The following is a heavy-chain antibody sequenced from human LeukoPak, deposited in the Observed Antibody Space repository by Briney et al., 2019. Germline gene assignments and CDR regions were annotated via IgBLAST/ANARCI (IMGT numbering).Heavy chain of an antibody. J-gene: IGHJ4*02. CDR2: ISGSGSST. CDR1: GFTFSSYA. D-gene: IGHD3-9*01. Sequence: GGSLRLSCAASGFTFSSYAMSWVRQAPGKGLEWVSAISGSGSSTYYADSVRGRFTISRDNSKNTLYLQMNSLRAEGTAVYYWAKVQSDWLLIYYFDYWGQGTLVTVSS. V-gene: IGHV3-23*01. CDR3: AKVQSDWLLIYYFDY.